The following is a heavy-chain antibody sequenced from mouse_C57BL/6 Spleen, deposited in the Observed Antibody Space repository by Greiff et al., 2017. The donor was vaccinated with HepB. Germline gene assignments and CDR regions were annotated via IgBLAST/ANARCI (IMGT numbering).Heavy chain of an antibody. Sequence: EVQVVESGGDLVKPGGSLKLSCAASGFTFSSYGMSWVRQTPDKRLEWVATISSGGSYTYYPDSVKGRFTISRDNAKNTLYLQMSSLKSEDTAMYYCARQLTGRDAMDYWGQGTSVTVSS. V-gene: IGHV5-6*01. J-gene: IGHJ4*01. CDR1: GFTFSSYG. CDR3: ARQLTGRDAMDY. CDR2: ISSGGSYT. D-gene: IGHD4-1*01.